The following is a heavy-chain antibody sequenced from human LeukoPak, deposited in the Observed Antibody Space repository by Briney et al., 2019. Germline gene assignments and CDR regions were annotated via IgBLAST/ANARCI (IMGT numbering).Heavy chain of an antibody. V-gene: IGHV1-69*04. CDR2: IIPIFGIA. J-gene: IGHJ5*02. Sequence: SVKVSCKASGCTFSSYAISWVRQAPGQGLEWMGRIIPIFGIANYAQKFQGRVTITADKSTSTAYMELCSLRSEDTAVYYCARGNYGDYTGQNWFDPWGQGTLVTVSS. CDR3: ARGNYGDYTGQNWFDP. CDR1: GCTFSSYA. D-gene: IGHD4-17*01.